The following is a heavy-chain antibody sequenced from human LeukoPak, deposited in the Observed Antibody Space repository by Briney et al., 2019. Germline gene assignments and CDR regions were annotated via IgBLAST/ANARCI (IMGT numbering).Heavy chain of an antibody. V-gene: IGHV1-58*02. CDR1: GFTFTSSA. CDR2: IVVGSGNT. Sequence: ASVKVSCKASGFTFTSSAMQWVRQARGQRLEWIGWIVVGSGNTNYAQKFQERVTITRDMSTSTAYMELSSLRSEDTAVYYCAAVFYDSSGLNPEYYFDYWGQGTLVTVSS. D-gene: IGHD3-22*01. J-gene: IGHJ4*02. CDR3: AAVFYDSSGLNPEYYFDY.